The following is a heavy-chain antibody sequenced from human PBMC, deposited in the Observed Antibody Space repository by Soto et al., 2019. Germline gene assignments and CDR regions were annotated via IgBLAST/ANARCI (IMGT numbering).Heavy chain of an antibody. CDR1: GGSISSYY. J-gene: IGHJ5*02. D-gene: IGHD5-12*01. Sequence: SETLSLTCTVSGGSISSYYWSWIRQPPGKGLEWIGYIYYSGSTNYNPSLKSRFTISVDTSKNQFSLKLSSVTAADTAVYYCAREKLDIVATRWFDPWGQGTLVTVSS. CDR2: IYYSGST. V-gene: IGHV4-59*01. CDR3: AREKLDIVATRWFDP.